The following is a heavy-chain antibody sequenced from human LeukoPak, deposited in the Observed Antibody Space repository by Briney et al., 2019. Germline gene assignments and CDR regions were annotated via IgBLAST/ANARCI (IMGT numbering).Heavy chain of an antibody. Sequence: QSGGSLRLSCAGSGFSFSSYGMHWVRQAPGKGLEWVAFIRSDGGNKYYADSVKGRFTISRDNSKNTLYLQMNSLRAEDTAVYYCARDQSSVAGTTYNWFDPWGQGTLVTVSS. CDR3: ARDQSSVAGTTYNWFDP. CDR1: GFSFSSYG. CDR2: IRSDGGNK. J-gene: IGHJ5*02. V-gene: IGHV3-30*02. D-gene: IGHD6-19*01.